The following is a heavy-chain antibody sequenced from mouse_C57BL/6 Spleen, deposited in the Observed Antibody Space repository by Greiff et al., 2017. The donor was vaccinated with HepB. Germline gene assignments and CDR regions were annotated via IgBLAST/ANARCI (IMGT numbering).Heavy chain of an antibody. Sequence: VQLQQSGAELVRPGASVTLSCKASGYTFTDYEMHWVKQTPVHGLEWIGAIDPETGGTAYNQKFKGKAILTADKSSSTAYMELRSLTSEDSAVYYCTRERTLGTTVGFAYWGQGTLVTVSA. CDR3: TRERTLGTTVGFAY. CDR2: IDPETGGT. D-gene: IGHD1-1*01. V-gene: IGHV1-15*01. J-gene: IGHJ3*01. CDR1: GYTFTDYE.